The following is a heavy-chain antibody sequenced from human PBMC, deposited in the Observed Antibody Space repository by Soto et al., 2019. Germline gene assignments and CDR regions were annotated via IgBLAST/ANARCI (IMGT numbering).Heavy chain of an antibody. Sequence: EAQLVESGGGLVQPGRSLRLSCAASGFTFDDFAMHWVRQAPGRGLEWVSGINWSGGSSGYSDSVKGRFTISRDNDKNSLYLEMNSLRVEDTALFYCVKANDQQLVEGGPFDMWGQGTMVTVSS. CDR3: VKANDQQLVEGGPFDM. V-gene: IGHV3-9*01. J-gene: IGHJ3*02. D-gene: IGHD6-13*01. CDR2: INWSGGSS. CDR1: GFTFDDFA.